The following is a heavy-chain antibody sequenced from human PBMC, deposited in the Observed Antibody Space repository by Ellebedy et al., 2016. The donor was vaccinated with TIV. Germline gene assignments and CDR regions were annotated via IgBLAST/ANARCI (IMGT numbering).Heavy chain of an antibody. CDR3: VTDQVGFGMDV. V-gene: IGHV3-15*01. Sequence: GGSLRLXCAASGFIFSSAWMSWVRQAPGKGLEWIGRIRSQIDGGTTDYAAPMRGRIIVSRDDSTNTLYLQMNTLTSEDTAVYCCVTDQVGFGMDVWGQGTTVTVSS. J-gene: IGHJ6*02. D-gene: IGHD1-26*01. CDR2: IRSQIDGGTT. CDR1: GFIFSSAW.